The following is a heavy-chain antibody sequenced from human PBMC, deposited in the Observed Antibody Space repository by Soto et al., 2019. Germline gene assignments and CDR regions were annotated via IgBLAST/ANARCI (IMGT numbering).Heavy chain of an antibody. Sequence: EVQLVESGGGLFSPGGPWSLSVAASGFFFVAHYLNWVGRPPGKGLGWVGGTRNKAYSYTTKYAASLKGRFTISRDDSKDSLYLQMNSLKTEDTAVYYCATSRPTSSWSGFDSWGQGTLVTVSS. CDR2: TRNKAYSYTT. J-gene: IGHJ4*02. CDR1: GFFFVAHY. V-gene: IGHV3-72*01. D-gene: IGHD6-13*01. CDR3: ATSRPTSSWSGFDS.